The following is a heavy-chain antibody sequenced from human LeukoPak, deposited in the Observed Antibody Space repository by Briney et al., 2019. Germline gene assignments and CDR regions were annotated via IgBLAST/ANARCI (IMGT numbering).Heavy chain of an antibody. J-gene: IGHJ5*02. V-gene: IGHV1-46*01. D-gene: IGHD3-22*01. CDR3: ASLFSSGPLGGP. CDR2: INPSGGST. Sequence: ASVKVSCKASGYTFTSYGISWVRQAPGQGLEWMGIINPSGGSTSYAQKFQGRVTMTRDTSTSTVYMELSCLRSEDTAVYYCASLFSSGPLGGPWGQGTLVTVSS. CDR1: GYTFTSYG.